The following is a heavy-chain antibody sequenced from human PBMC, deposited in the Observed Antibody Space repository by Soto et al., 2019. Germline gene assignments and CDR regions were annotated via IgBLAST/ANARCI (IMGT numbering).Heavy chain of an antibody. J-gene: IGHJ4*02. Sequence: PGGSLRLSCAASGFTFSSYAMSWVRQAPGKGLEWVSAISGSGGSTYYADSVKGRFTISRDNSKNTLYLQMNSLRAEDTAVYYCANLGYSGYEFDYWGQGTLVTVAS. V-gene: IGHV3-23*01. CDR2: ISGSGGST. D-gene: IGHD5-12*01. CDR3: ANLGYSGYEFDY. CDR1: GFTFSSYA.